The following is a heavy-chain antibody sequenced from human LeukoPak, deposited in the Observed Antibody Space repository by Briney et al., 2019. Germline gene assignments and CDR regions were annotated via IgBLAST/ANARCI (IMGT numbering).Heavy chain of an antibody. CDR1: GFIFNNYW. J-gene: IGHJ4*02. V-gene: IGHV3-7*04. Sequence: PGGSRRLSCAASGFIFNNYWMTWARQAPGKGVEWVAHIKQVGGEKNYVDSVRGRCTISTDNAKNTLCLQMNSLRAEASSVYYCARAGRWDTSIDYGGQGTLVTVSS. D-gene: IGHD3-10*01. CDR2: IKQVGGEK. CDR3: ARAGRWDTSIDY.